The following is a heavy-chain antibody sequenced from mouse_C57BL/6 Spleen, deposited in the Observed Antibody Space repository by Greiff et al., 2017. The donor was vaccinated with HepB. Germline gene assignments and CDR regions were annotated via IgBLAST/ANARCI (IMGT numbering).Heavy chain of an antibody. CDR1: GYTFTSYW. CDR2: IYPGSGST. D-gene: IGHD4-1*01. V-gene: IGHV1-55*01. CDR3: ARTGTGMWYFDV. Sequence: QVQLQQPGAELVKPGASVKMSCKASGYTFTSYWITWVKQRPGQGLEWIGDIYPGSGSTNYNEKFKSKATLTVDTSSSTAYMQLSSLPSEDSAVYYCARTGTGMWYFDVWGTGTTVTVSS. J-gene: IGHJ1*03.